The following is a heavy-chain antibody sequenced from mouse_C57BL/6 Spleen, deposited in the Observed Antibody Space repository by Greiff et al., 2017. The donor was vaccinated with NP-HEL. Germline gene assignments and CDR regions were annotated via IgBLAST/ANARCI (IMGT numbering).Heavy chain of an antibody. CDR3: AKKGGNHYAMDY. J-gene: IGHJ4*01. CDR1: GFSLTSYG. CDR2: IWRGGST. V-gene: IGHV2-5*01. D-gene: IGHD1-1*02. Sequence: VQLQQSGPGLVQPSQSLSITCTVSGFSLTSYGVHWVRQSPGKGLEWLGVIWRGGSTDYNAAFMSRLSITKDNSKSQVFVKMNSLQADDTATYYGAKKGGNHYAMDYWGQGTSVTVSS.